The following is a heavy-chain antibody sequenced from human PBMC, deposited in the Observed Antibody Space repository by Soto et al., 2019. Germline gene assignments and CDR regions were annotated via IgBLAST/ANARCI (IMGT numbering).Heavy chain of an antibody. D-gene: IGHD3-10*01. J-gene: IGHJ4*02. Sequence: SVTMSLTCAVYGGSVSGYDWGVIRQPPGKGLEWIGEINHSGSTNYNPSLKSRVTIPVDTSKNQFSLKLSSVTAADTAVYYCARSALWFGESMIDYWGQGTLVTVSS. CDR2: INHSGST. V-gene: IGHV4-34*01. CDR1: GGSVSGYD. CDR3: ARSALWFGESMIDY.